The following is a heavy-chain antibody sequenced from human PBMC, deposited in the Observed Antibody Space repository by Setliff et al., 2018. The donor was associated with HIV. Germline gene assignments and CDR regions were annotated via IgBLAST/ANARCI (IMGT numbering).Heavy chain of an antibody. Sequence: ETLSLTCSVSGYSISNGYYWGWIRQPPGKGLEWVGTIYQTGKTYYSPSLKSRVTVSVDTSKNQFSLKLSSVTAADTAVFYCARLTTTYYYDSSAYYHPVWGQGTLVTVSS. CDR1: GYSISNGYY. J-gene: IGHJ4*02. CDR3: ARLTTTYYYDSSAYYHPV. D-gene: IGHD3-22*01. CDR2: IYQTGKT. V-gene: IGHV4-38-2*02.